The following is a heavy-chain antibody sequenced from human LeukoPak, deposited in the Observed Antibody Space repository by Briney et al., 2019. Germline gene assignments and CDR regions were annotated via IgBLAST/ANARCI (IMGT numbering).Heavy chain of an antibody. D-gene: IGHD5-12*01. J-gene: IGHJ4*02. Sequence: SETLSLTCTVSGGSISSAGHYWGWIRQPPGKGLEWIGSMHYSGSNYYSPSLKSRVTISVDTSKNQFSLKLHSMTAADSAVYYCARATVGTVEFDQWGQGTLVTVSS. CDR2: MHYSGSN. V-gene: IGHV4-39*07. CDR3: ARATVGTVEFDQ. CDR1: GGSISSAGHY.